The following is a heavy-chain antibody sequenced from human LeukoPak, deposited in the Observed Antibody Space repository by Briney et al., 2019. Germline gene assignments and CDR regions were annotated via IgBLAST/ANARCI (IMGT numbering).Heavy chain of an antibody. Sequence: GGSLRLSCTASGFILRSHDMHWVRQPTGKGLEWVSVIDSDGATYYSASVKGRFTVSRDIARNSLFLQMNSLTVGDTAVYYCARVSASTLDIWGQGTMLTV. CDR1: GFILRSHD. D-gene: IGHD6-25*01. V-gene: IGHV3-13*04. CDR3: ARVSASTLDI. CDR2: IDSDGAT. J-gene: IGHJ3*02.